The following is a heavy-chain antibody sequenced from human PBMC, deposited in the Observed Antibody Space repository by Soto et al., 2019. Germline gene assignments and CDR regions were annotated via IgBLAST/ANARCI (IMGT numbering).Heavy chain of an antibody. CDR2: ISAYNGNT. V-gene: IGHV1-18*01. Sequence: ASVKVSCKASGYTFTSYGISWVRQAPGQGLEWMGWISAYNGNTNYAQKLQGRVTMTTDTSTSTAYMELRSLRSDDTAVYYCARDSGLGDSSGYYVSYFDYWGQGTLVTVSS. CDR1: GYTFTSYG. CDR3: ARDSGLGDSSGYYVSYFDY. D-gene: IGHD3-22*01. J-gene: IGHJ4*02.